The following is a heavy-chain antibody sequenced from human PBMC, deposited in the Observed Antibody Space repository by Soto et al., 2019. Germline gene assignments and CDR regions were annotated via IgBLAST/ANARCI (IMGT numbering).Heavy chain of an antibody. CDR3: AREVVAITNFIDY. V-gene: IGHV4-31*02. CDR1: GASISRGHYY. D-gene: IGHD5-12*01. Sequence: QVQLQESGPGLVKPSQTLSLTCSVSGASISRGHYYWSWIRQLPGKGLEWIGYIYTSGTTFYNPSLTSRVTISIDTSKNRFSLNLTSVTAADTALYYCAREVVAITNFIDYWGQGTLVTVSS. CDR2: IYTSGTT. J-gene: IGHJ4*02.